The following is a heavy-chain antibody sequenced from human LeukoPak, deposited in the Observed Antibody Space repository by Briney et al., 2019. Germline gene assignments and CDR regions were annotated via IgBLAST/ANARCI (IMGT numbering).Heavy chain of an antibody. V-gene: IGHV3-11*01. CDR2: ISNRGFST. CDR1: GFNISDHY. Sequence: GGSLRLSCAASGFNISDHYMSWIRQAPGRGLEWVSYISNRGFSTYYADSVKGRFTTSRDNTKNSLYLEMQSLRVEDTAVYYCARNKRRFDQWGQGTVVTVSS. CDR3: ARNKRRFDQ. J-gene: IGHJ4*02.